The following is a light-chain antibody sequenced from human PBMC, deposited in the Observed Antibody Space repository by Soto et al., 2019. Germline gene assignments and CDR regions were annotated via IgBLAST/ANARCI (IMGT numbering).Light chain of an antibody. CDR3: QQYENFSGT. J-gene: IGKJ1*01. Sequence: DIQVTQSPPTLSASVGDRVTITCRASQTISTWMAWYQQKPGKAPKLLVYDASTLQSGVPSRFSGSGSGTKFTLTIASLQPDDFATCYCQQYENFSGTLRPGTKV. CDR1: QTISTW. V-gene: IGKV1-5*01. CDR2: DAS.